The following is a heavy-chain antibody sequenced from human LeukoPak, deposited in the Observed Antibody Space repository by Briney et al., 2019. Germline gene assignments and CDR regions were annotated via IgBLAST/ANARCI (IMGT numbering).Heavy chain of an antibody. V-gene: IGHV3-30*03. D-gene: IGHD5-18*01. CDR1: VYPFSSYG. CDR3: ATSGYSYRGFGY. Sequence: GGPLRLSCAASVYPFSSYGMHWARQAPGKGLEGVAIILDYGSNKYYADSIKCRFTIARDKSKNTLYQQMNSLKAEDTAVYYCATSGYSYRGFGYWGQGTLVTVSS. CDR2: ILDYGSNK. J-gene: IGHJ4*02.